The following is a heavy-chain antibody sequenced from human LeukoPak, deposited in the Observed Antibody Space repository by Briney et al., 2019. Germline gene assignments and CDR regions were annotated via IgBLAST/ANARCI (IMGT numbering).Heavy chain of an antibody. D-gene: IGHD6-13*01. J-gene: IGHJ6*02. CDR3: ARSYSSSPIWDV. V-gene: IGHV3-53*01. Sequence: GGSLRLSCAASEFTVSSSYMSWIRQAPGKGLEWVSVIYSGGSTYYADSVKGRFTISRDNSKNTLYLQMNSLGAEDTAVYYCARSYSSSPIWDVWGQGTTVTVSS. CDR2: IYSGGST. CDR1: EFTVSSSY.